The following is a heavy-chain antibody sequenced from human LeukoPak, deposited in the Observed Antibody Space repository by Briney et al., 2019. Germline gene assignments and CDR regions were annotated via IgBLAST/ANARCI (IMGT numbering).Heavy chain of an antibody. D-gene: IGHD5-18*01. CDR1: GGTFSSYA. CDR2: IIPIFGTA. J-gene: IGHJ4*02. Sequence: SVKVSCKASGGTFSSYAISWVRQAPGQGLEWMGRIIPIFGTANYAQKFQGRVTITTDESTSTAYMELSSLRSEDTAVYYCASTTAMVLNYFDYWGQGTLVTVSS. CDR3: ASTTAMVLNYFDY. V-gene: IGHV1-69*05.